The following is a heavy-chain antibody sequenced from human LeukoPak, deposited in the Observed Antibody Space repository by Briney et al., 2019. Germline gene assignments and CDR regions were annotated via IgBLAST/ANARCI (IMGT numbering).Heavy chain of an antibody. D-gene: IGHD2-15*01. Sequence: ASVKVSCKASGYTFTSYDINWVRQATGRGLEWMGWINPNSGGTNYAQKFQGRVTMTRDTSISTAYMELSRLRSDDTAVYYCARVKIVSTYYYYGMDVWGQGTTVTVSS. V-gene: IGHV1-2*02. CDR1: GYTFTSYD. J-gene: IGHJ6*02. CDR3: ARVKIVSTYYYYGMDV. CDR2: INPNSGGT.